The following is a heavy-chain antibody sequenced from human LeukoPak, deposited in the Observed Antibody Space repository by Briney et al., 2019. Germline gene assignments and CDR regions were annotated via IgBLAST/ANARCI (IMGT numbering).Heavy chain of an antibody. CDR3: ARGYGSGSYYSRSNWFDP. D-gene: IGHD3-10*01. CDR1: GGSFSGYY. Sequence: SETLSLTCAVYGGSFSGYYWSWIRQPPGKGLEWIGEINHSGSTNYNPSLKSRVTISVDTSKNQFSLKLSSVTAADTAVYYCARGYGSGSYYSRSNWFDPWGQGTPVTVSS. J-gene: IGHJ5*02. V-gene: IGHV4-34*01. CDR2: INHSGST.